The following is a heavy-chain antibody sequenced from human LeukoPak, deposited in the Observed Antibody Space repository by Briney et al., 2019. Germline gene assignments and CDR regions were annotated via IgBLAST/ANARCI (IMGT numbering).Heavy chain of an antibody. D-gene: IGHD3-10*01. J-gene: IGHJ4*02. CDR2: ISGSGGNT. Sequence: GGSLRLSCATSGFTFSSYAMSWVRQAPGPGLEWVSAISGSGGNTYYADSVKGRFTISRDNSKNTLYLQMNSLRAGDTAVYYCAKDRRAGSYDYWGQGTLVTVSS. CDR1: GFTFSSYA. V-gene: IGHV3-23*01. CDR3: AKDRRAGSYDY.